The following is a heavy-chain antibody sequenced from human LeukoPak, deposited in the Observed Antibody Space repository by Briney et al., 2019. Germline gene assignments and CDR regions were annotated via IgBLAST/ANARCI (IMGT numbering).Heavy chain of an antibody. CDR3: ARAIVGATSWFDP. V-gene: IGHV3-11*04. J-gene: IGHJ5*02. CDR1: GFTFSDYY. D-gene: IGHD1-26*01. Sequence: KTGGSLRLSCAASGFTFSDYYMSWIRQAPGKGLEWVSYISSSGSTIYYAGSVKGRFTISRDNAKNSLYLQMNSLRAEDTAVYYCARAIVGATSWFDPWGQGTLVTVSS. CDR2: ISSSGSTI.